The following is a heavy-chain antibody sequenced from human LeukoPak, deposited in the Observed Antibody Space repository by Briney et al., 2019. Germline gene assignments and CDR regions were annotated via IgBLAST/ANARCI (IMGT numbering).Heavy chain of an antibody. J-gene: IGHJ3*02. Sequence: PGGSLRLSCAASGFIFSNYGMHWVRQAPGKGLEWVAVIWYDGNNKYYADSVKGRFTISRDNSKNTLYLQMNSLRAEDTAVYYCARLPAVAGIGAVDIWGQGTMVTVSS. D-gene: IGHD6-19*01. CDR3: ARLPAVAGIGAVDI. CDR2: IWYDGNNK. CDR1: GFIFSNYG. V-gene: IGHV3-33*01.